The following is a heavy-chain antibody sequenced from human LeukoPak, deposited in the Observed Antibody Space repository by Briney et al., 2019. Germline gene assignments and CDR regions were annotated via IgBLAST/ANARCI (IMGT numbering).Heavy chain of an antibody. D-gene: IGHD3-16*02. J-gene: IGHJ4*02. CDR2: IKGDGSGT. Sequence: GGSLRLSCAASGFTFSSYWMQWVRQAPGKGLVWLSRIKGDGSGTNYADSVKGRFTISRDNAKNSLYLQMNSLRAEDTAVYYCARDRKITFGGVIVIPYYFDYWGQGTLVTVCS. V-gene: IGHV3-74*01. CDR3: ARDRKITFGGVIVIPYYFDY. CDR1: GFTFSSYW.